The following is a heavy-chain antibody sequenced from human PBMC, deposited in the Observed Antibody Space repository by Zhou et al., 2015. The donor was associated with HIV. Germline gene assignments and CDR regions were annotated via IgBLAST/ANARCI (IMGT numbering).Heavy chain of an antibody. Sequence: EVQLVESGGGLVQPGGSLRLSCVASGFTFSRFWMHWVRQAPGKGLVWVSQINSDGSNTAYADSVRGRFTISRDNAANTLYLQMNSLRVEDMGVYYCARARLPGRQFDWVLSPFVHWGRGTLVTVSS. CDR2: INSDGSNT. CDR3: ARARLPGRQFDWVLSPFVH. V-gene: IGHV3-74*01. D-gene: IGHD3-9*01. J-gene: IGHJ5*02. CDR1: GFTFSRFW.